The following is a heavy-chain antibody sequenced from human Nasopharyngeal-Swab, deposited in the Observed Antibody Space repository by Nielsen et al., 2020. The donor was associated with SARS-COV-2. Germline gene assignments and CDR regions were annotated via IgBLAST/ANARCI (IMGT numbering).Heavy chain of an antibody. CDR2: IYYSGST. V-gene: IGHV4-31*02. J-gene: IGHJ4*02. Sequence: REALGQGLEWIGYIYYSGSTYYNPSLKSRVTISVDTSKNQFSLKLSSVTAADTAVYYCARARRNFVVVSAFDYWGQGTLVTVSS. D-gene: IGHD2-21*02. CDR3: ARARRNFVVVSAFDY.